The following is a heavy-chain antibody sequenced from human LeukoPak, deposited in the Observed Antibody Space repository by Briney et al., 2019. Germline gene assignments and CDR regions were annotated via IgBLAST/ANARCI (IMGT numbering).Heavy chain of an antibody. D-gene: IGHD6-6*01. Sequence: GRSLRLSCAASGFTFASYAMHWVRLAPGKGLEWVAVQSSDGSDKFYAASVRGRFTTSRDNSKHTLFLQMSSLRAEDTAVYYCARVLTTKQLLFDAFDVWGQGTMVTVSS. J-gene: IGHJ3*01. CDR1: GFTFASYA. CDR3: ARVLTTKQLLFDAFDV. CDR2: QSSDGSDK. V-gene: IGHV3-30*15.